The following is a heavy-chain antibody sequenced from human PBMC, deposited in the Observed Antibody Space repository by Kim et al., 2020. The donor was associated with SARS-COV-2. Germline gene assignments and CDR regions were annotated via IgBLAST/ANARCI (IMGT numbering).Heavy chain of an antibody. V-gene: IGHV3-23*01. D-gene: IGHD3-10*01. CDR3: AKKLVNGSETHAFDI. CDR2: ISPSGDYT. Sequence: GGSLRLSCAASGFTFSNFAMSWVRQTPGGRLEWLTAISPSGDYTLYADSVKGRFTISRDNSKNTLFLQMDSLRVEDTAIYRCAKKLVNGSETHAFDILGQGTMLTVSS. CDR1: GFTFSNFA. J-gene: IGHJ3*02.